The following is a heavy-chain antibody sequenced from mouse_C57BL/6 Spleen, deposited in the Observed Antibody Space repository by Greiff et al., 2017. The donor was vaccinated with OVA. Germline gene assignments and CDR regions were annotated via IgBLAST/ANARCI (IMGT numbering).Heavy chain of an antibody. CDR2: IYIGNGYT. J-gene: IGHJ2*01. CDR1: GYTFTSYG. V-gene: IGHV1-58*01. CDR3: ARGSRGRGYYFDY. D-gene: IGHD3-1*01. Sequence: EVKLEESGAELVRPGSSVKMSCKTSGYTFTSYGINWVKQRPGQGLEWIGYIYIGNGYTEYNEKFKGKATLTSDTSSSTAYMQLSSLTSEDSAIYFCARGSRGRGYYFDYWGQGTTLTVSS.